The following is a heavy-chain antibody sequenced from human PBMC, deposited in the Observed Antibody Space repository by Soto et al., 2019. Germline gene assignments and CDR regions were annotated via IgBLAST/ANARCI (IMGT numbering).Heavy chain of an antibody. D-gene: IGHD2-21*02. J-gene: IGHJ6*02. CDR2: IYNSGIT. V-gene: IGHV4-59*01. Sequence: SETLSLTCTVSGGSIRGDYWSWIRQPPGKALEWTGYIYNSGITNYNPSLKSRVTISVDTSKNQFSLKVSSVTPADTAVYYCSGFFRHVTYDMDVWGQGTTVTVSS. CDR3: SGFFRHVTYDMDV. CDR1: GGSIRGDY.